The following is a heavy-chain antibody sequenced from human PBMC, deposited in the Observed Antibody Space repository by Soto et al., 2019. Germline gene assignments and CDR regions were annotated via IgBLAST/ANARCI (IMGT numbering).Heavy chain of an antibody. V-gene: IGHV3-21*01. Sequence: GSLRLSCAASGFTFSSYSMNWVRQAPGKGLEWVSSISSSSSYIYYADSVKGRFTISRDNAKNSLYLQMNSLRAEDTAVYYCARSGEDIVVVPAAIDNWFDPWGQGTLVTVSS. CDR3: ARSGEDIVVVPAAIDNWFDP. D-gene: IGHD2-2*01. CDR2: ISSSSSYI. CDR1: GFTFSSYS. J-gene: IGHJ5*02.